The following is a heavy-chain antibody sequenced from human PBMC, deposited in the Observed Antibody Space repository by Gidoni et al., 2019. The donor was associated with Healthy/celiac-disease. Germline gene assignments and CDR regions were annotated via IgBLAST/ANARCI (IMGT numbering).Heavy chain of an antibody. CDR1: GGTFRSSA. CDR3: ARDSYYYDSSGYYYGEGFDY. J-gene: IGHJ4*02. CDR2: IIPIFGTA. D-gene: IGHD3-22*01. Sequence: QVQLVPSGAEVTKPGSSLKVSCKASGGTFRSSAIRWVRQAPGHGLEWMGGIIPIFGTANYAKRFQGRGTITADDSTSTAYMEMSSLRSEDTAVYYCARDSYYYDSSGYYYGEGFDYWGQGTLVTVSS. V-gene: IGHV1-69*01.